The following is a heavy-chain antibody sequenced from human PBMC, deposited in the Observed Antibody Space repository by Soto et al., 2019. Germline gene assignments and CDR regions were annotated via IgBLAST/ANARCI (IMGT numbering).Heavy chain of an antibody. J-gene: IGHJ4*02. CDR2: MNPNSGNT. D-gene: IGHD2-15*01. V-gene: IGHV1-8*01. CDR1: GYTFTSYD. CDR3: ARSPSYCSGGSCYSSDY. Sequence: ASVKVSCKASGYTFTSYDINWVRQATGQGLEWMGWMNPNSGNTGYAQKFQGRVTMTRNTSISTAYMELSSLRSEDTAVYYCARSPSYCSGGSCYSSDYWGQGTLVTVSS.